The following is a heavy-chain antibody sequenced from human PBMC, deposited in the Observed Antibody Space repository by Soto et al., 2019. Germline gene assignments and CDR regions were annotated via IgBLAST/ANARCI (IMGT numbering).Heavy chain of an antibody. Sequence: QLQLQESGPGLVKPSETLSLTCTVSGDSVSSSNYYWGWIRQPPGKGLEWIASIYYGGSTYYNPSLKGRLTISVDTSRSQFSLMLGSVTAADTAVYYCARHIGCWSGGGCYSDYWGQGTLVTVSS. CDR1: GDSVSSSNYY. CDR2: IYYGGST. D-gene: IGHD2-15*01. V-gene: IGHV4-39*01. J-gene: IGHJ4*02. CDR3: ARHIGCWSGGGCYSDY.